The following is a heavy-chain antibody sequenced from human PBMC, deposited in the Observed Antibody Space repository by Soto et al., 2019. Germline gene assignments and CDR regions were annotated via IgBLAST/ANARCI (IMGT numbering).Heavy chain of an antibody. J-gene: IGHJ4*02. Sequence: SETLSLTCTVSGGSISSYYWSWIRQPPGKGLEWIGYIYYSGSTNYNPSLKSRVTISVDTSKNTLYLQMNSLRAEDTAVYYCARDPTYFYDSSGYYDYWGQGTLVTVSS. D-gene: IGHD3-22*01. CDR3: ARDPTYFYDSSGYYDY. CDR2: IYYSGST. CDR1: GGSISSYY. V-gene: IGHV4-59*12.